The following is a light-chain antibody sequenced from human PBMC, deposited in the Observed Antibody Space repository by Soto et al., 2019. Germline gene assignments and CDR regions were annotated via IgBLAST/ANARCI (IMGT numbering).Light chain of an antibody. V-gene: IGLV2-14*01. Sequence: QSVLTQPASVSGSVGQSITISCTGTSRDVGGYNYVSWYQQHPGKAPKLIISEVNNRPSGVSNRFSGSKSGNTASLTISGLQAEDEADYYCSSHTYTVTLLFGGGTTLTVL. CDR3: SSHTYTVTLL. CDR1: SRDVGGYNY. CDR2: EVN. J-gene: IGLJ2*01.